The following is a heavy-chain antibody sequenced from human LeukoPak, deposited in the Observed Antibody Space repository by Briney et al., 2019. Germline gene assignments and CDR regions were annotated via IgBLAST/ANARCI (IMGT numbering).Heavy chain of an antibody. Sequence: ASVKVSCKASGYTFTTYGISWVRQAPGQGLEWMGWIGTYNGNTNYAQKLQGRVTMTTDTSTSTAYMELRSLRSDDTAVYYCARFHAGIQLWFPQNAFDIWGQGTMVTVSS. V-gene: IGHV1-18*01. CDR1: GYTFTTYG. CDR2: IGTYNGNT. D-gene: IGHD5-18*01. CDR3: ARFHAGIQLWFPQNAFDI. J-gene: IGHJ3*02.